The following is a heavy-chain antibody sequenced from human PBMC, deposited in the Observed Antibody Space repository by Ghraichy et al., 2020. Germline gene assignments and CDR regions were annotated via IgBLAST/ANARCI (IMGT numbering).Heavy chain of an antibody. D-gene: IGHD4-11*01. V-gene: IGHV4-59*08. Sequence: SETLSLTCTVSGGSISSYYWSWIRQPPGKGLEWIGYIYYSGSTNYNPSLKSRVTISVDTSKNQFSLKLSSVTAADTAVYYCARVRAYSNYYHTGYYGMDVWGQGTTVTVSS. J-gene: IGHJ6*02. CDR3: ARVRAYSNYYHTGYYGMDV. CDR2: IYYSGST. CDR1: GGSISSYY.